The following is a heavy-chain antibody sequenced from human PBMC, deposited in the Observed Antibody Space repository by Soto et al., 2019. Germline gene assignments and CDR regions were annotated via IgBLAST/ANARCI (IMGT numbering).Heavy chain of an antibody. CDR3: ALPPEYYYDSSGFHN. D-gene: IGHD3-22*01. CDR1: GGTFSSYA. J-gene: IGHJ4*02. Sequence: ASVKVSCKASGGTFSSYAISWVRQAPGQGLEWMGGIIPIFGTANYAQKFQGRVTITADKSTSTAYMELSSLRSEDTAVYYCALPPEYYYDSSGFHNWGQGTLVTVSS. V-gene: IGHV1-69*06. CDR2: IIPIFGTA.